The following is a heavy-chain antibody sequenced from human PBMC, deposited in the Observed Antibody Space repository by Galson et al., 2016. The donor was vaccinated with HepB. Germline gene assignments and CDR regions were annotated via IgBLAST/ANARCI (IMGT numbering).Heavy chain of an antibody. J-gene: IGHJ4*02. CDR2: FYYSGTTSGTT. CDR3: ARRHSDYSSDSKKYHGPYYFDY. V-gene: IGHV4-39*01. Sequence: SETLSLTCTVSGAPISSSSKYWGWIRQSPGKGLEWIGSFYYSGTTSGTTYYSPSLKSRVPISVDTSNNEFSLSLTSVTAADTAVYYCARRHSDYSSDSKKYHGPYYFDYWGQGTLVSVSS. D-gene: IGHD3-22*01. CDR1: GAPISSSSKY.